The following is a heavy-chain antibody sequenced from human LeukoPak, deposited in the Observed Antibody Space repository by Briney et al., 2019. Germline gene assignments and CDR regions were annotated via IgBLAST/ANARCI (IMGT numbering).Heavy chain of an antibody. CDR3: AKDPKKQSPN. J-gene: IGHJ4*02. CDR1: GFSLINYN. V-gene: IGHV3-21*04. Sequence: KTGGSLRLSCAASGFSLINYNMNWVRQAPGKGLEWVSSISSTSSHIYYADSVKGRFTISRDNAKNSLYLQMNSLRAEDTAVYYCAKDPKKQSPNWGQGTLVTVSS. D-gene: IGHD6-13*01. CDR2: ISSTSSHI.